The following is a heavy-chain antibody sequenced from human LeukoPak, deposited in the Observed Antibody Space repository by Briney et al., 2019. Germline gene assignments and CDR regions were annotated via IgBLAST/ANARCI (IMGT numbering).Heavy chain of an antibody. J-gene: IGHJ4*02. Sequence: GSLRLSCAASGFTFSSYEMNWVRQAPGKGLEWISYISSSGSTIYYADSVKGRFTISRDNAKNSLYLQMNSLRAEDTAVYYCAREVVGTTSEFDYWGQGTLVTVSS. V-gene: IGHV3-48*03. D-gene: IGHD1-26*01. CDR2: ISSSGSTI. CDR1: GFTFSSYE. CDR3: AREVVGTTSEFDY.